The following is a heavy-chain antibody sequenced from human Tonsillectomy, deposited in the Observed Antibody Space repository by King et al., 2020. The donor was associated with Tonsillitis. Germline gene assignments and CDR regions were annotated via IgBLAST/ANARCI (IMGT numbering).Heavy chain of an antibody. Sequence: LQLQESGPGLVKPSETLSLTCTVSGGSISSNSYYWGWIRQPPGKGLEWIGSMYYSGSTYYNPSLKSRVTISVDTSKNQFSLKLSSVTAADTAVYYCARQRAYYNSSGYWYYFDYWGQXXLVTVXS. J-gene: IGHJ4*02. CDR1: GGSISSNSYY. V-gene: IGHV4-39*01. CDR2: MYYSGST. D-gene: IGHD3-22*01. CDR3: ARQRAYYNSSGYWYYFDY.